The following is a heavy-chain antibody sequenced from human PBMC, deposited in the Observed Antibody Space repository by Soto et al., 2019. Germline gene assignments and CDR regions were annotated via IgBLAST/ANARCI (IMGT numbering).Heavy chain of an antibody. Sequence: QVQLVQSGAEVKKPGSSVTVSCKASGGTFSSYTISWVRQAPGQGLEWMGGIIPIFGTANYAQKFQGRVTXPXPXSXLTAYMELSSLRSEDAAVYYCARGNHRWLQLWYFDLWGRGTLVTVSS. D-gene: IGHD5-12*01. CDR1: GGTFSSYT. CDR2: IIPIFGTA. V-gene: IGHV1-69*05. CDR3: ARGNHRWLQLWYFDL. J-gene: IGHJ2*01.